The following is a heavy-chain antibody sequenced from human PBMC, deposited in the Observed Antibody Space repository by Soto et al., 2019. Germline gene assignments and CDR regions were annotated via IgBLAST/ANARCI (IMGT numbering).Heavy chain of an antibody. J-gene: IGHJ5*02. CDR2: MNPNSGNT. CDR1: GYAFTSYD. CDR3: ARGYNWHQNWFDP. Sequence: ASVKVSCKASGYAFTSYDINWVRQATGQGLEWMGWMNPNSGNTGYAQKFQGRVTMTRNTSISTAYMELSSLRSGDTAVYYCARGYNWHQNWFDPWGQGTLVTVSS. D-gene: IGHD1-20*01. V-gene: IGHV1-8*01.